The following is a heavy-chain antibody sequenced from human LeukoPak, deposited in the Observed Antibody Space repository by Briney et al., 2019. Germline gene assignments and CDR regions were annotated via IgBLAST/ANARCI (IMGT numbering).Heavy chain of an antibody. V-gene: IGHV1-18*01. CDR2: ISAYNGNT. Sequence: ASVKVSCKASGYTFTSYGISWVRQAPGQGLEWMGWISAYNGNTNYAQKLQGRVTMTTDTSTSTAYMELRSLRSDDTAVYYCARENLYYDFWSGYPRYYFDCWGQGTLVTVSS. CDR3: ARENLYYDFWSGYPRYYFDC. CDR1: GYTFTSYG. D-gene: IGHD3-3*01. J-gene: IGHJ4*02.